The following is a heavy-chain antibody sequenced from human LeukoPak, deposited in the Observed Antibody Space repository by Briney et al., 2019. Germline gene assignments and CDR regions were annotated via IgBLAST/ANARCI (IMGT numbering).Heavy chain of an antibody. D-gene: IGHD3-22*01. CDR3: AREGGYYDSSGPFDP. CDR2: IIPIFGTA. CDR1: GGTFISYA. J-gene: IGHJ5*02. Sequence: SVKVSCKASGGTFISYAISWVRQAPGQGLEWMGGIIPIFGTANYAQKFQGRVTITADESTSTAYMELSSLRSEDTAVYCCAREGGYYDSSGPFDPWGQGTLVTVSS. V-gene: IGHV1-69*13.